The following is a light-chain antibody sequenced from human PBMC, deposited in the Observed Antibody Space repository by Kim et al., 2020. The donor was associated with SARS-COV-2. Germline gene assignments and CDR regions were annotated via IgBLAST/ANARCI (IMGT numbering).Light chain of an antibody. CDR2: GKN. Sequence: SSELTQDPAVSVALGQTVRITCQGDSLRSYYASWYQQKPGQAPVLVIYGKNNRPLGIPDRFSGSSSGTTASLTITGAQAEDEADYYCNSRDSSGNHWVFG. CDR3: NSRDSSGNHWV. V-gene: IGLV3-19*01. J-gene: IGLJ3*02. CDR1: SLRSYY.